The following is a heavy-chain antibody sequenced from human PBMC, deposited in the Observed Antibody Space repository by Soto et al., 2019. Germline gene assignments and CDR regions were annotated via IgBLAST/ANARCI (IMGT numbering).Heavy chain of an antibody. J-gene: IGHJ4*02. CDR2: ISSSSTTM. CDR3: ARYVEWLDY. CDR1: GFTFSSYS. Sequence: GGSLRLSCVASGFTFSSYSMNWARQAPGKGLEWVSYISSSSTTMYYADSVEGRFAISRDNAKNSLYLQMSSLRDEDTAVYYCARYVEWLDYWGQGTLVTVSS. V-gene: IGHV3-48*02. D-gene: IGHD3-3*01.